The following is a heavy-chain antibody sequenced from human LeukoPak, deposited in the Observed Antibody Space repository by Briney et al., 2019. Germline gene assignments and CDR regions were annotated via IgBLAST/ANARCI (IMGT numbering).Heavy chain of an antibody. V-gene: IGHV4-31*03. CDR3: ARQYYYDSSGYFDAFDI. J-gene: IGHJ3*02. CDR2: IYYSGST. Sequence: PSETLSLTCTVSGGSISSGGYYWSWIRQHPGKGLEWIGYIYYSGSTYYNPSLKSRVTISVDTSKNQFSLELSSVTAADTAVYYCARQYYYDSSGYFDAFDIWGQGTMVTVSS. D-gene: IGHD3-22*01. CDR1: GGSISSGGYY.